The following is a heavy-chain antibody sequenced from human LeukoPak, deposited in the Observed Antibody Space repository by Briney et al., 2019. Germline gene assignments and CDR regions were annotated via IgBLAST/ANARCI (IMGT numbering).Heavy chain of an antibody. Sequence: GASVKVSCKASGYIFTAYYIHWVRQVPGQGLEWVGWINPNSYDTDFAQKFQGRVTITRDTSINTAYMELSGLQSDDTAVYYCARGAFYTDSWGQGTLVTVTS. V-gene: IGHV1-2*02. CDR1: GYIFTAYY. CDR3: ARGAFYTDS. CDR2: INPNSYDT. J-gene: IGHJ4*02.